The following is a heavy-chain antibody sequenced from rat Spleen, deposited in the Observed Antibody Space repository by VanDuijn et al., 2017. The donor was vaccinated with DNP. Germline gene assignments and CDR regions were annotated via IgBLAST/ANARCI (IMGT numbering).Heavy chain of an antibody. J-gene: IGHJ2*01. CDR1: GFTFNNYW. V-gene: IGHV5-31*01. D-gene: IGHD1-2*01. CDR3: TRGPIYYYSSDLTDY. Sequence: EVQLVESGGGLVQPGRSLKLSCLASGFTFNNYWMNWIRQAPGKGLAWVVSITNTGGNIYYPDSVRGRFTISRENAQDTLYLQMDSLRSEDTATYYGTRGPIYYYSSDLTDYWGQGVMVTVSS. CDR2: ITNTGGNI.